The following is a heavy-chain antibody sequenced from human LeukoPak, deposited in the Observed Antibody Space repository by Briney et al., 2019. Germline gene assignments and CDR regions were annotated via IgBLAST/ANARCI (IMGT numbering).Heavy chain of an antibody. CDR3: VKSPRRSPSAIYGDYGTYDS. D-gene: IGHD4-17*01. CDR1: GFTFRSFA. Sequence: AGGSLRLSCSASGFTFRSFAMFWVRQAPGKGLEYVSAISSNGDSTHYTDSLRGRFTISRDNSKNTVDLQMNTLRPEDTAVYYCVKSPRRSPSAIYGDYGTYDSWGQGTPVTVSS. V-gene: IGHV3-64D*09. J-gene: IGHJ4*02. CDR2: ISSNGDST.